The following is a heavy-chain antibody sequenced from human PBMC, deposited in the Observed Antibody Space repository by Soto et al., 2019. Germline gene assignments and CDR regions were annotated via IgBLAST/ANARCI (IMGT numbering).Heavy chain of an antibody. V-gene: IGHV4-39*01. Sequence: SETLSLTCTVSGGSISSSSYYWGWIRQPPGKGLEWIGSIYYSGSTYYNPSLKSRVTISVDTSKNQFSLKLSSVTAADTAVYYCARHRPGGDIVVVVAARRGFDYWGQGTLVTVSS. CDR1: GGSISSSSYY. CDR2: IYYSGST. D-gene: IGHD2-15*01. CDR3: ARHRPGGDIVVVVAARRGFDY. J-gene: IGHJ4*02.